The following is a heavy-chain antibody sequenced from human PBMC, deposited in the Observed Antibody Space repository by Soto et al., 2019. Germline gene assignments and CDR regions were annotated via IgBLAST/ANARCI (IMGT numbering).Heavy chain of an antibody. Sequence: VESLKISCQGSGYAFISYWISCFLQMPVKGLEWMGIIYPGDSDTRYSPSFQGQVTISVDKSITTAYLQWSSLKASDTAMYYCARGYCTATICDPWFDPWGQGTLVTVSS. D-gene: IGHD2-8*02. CDR2: IYPGDSDT. J-gene: IGHJ5*02. V-gene: IGHV5-51*01. CDR3: ARGYCTATICDPWFDP. CDR1: GYAFISYW.